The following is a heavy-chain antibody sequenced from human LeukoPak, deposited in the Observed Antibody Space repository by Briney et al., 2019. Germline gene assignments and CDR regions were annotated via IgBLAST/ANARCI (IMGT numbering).Heavy chain of an antibody. Sequence: GGSLRLSCAASGFSVSIKYMNWVRQAPGKGLEWVSILYSSGITYYANSVKGRFTISRDNSENKLFLQMNSLRAEDTAVYYCARGGFGPSDALDIWGQGTMVTVSS. CDR2: LYSSGIT. D-gene: IGHD3-10*01. CDR1: GFSVSIKY. CDR3: ARGGFGPSDALDI. V-gene: IGHV3-53*01. J-gene: IGHJ3*02.